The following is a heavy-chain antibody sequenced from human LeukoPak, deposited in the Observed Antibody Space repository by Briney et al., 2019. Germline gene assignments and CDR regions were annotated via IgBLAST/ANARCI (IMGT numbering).Heavy chain of an antibody. J-gene: IGHJ4*02. CDR3: ARVRMVRGVNGPFDY. V-gene: IGHV4-39*07. CDR2: INHSGST. D-gene: IGHD3-10*01. Sequence: SETLSLTCTVSGGSISSSSYYWGWIRQPPGKGLEWIGEINHSGSTNYNPSLKSRVTISVDTSKNQFSLKLSSVTAADTAVYYCARVRMVRGVNGPFDYWGQGTLVTVSS. CDR1: GGSISSSSYY.